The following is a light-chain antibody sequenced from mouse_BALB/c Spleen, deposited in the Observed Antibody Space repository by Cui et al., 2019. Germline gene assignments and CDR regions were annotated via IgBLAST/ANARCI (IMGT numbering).Light chain of an antibody. CDR2: ATS. Sequence: QSVLTQSPATRSTTPGQKVNITCSAISSVNYMHWYQQKPGSSPKLWIYATSKLALGVPACFSGSGSGTSYSLTISSMVAEDAASYFCHQWSSYPPTFGAGTKLELK. CDR1: SSVNY. V-gene: IGKV4-71*01. J-gene: IGKJ5*01. CDR3: HQWSSYPPT.